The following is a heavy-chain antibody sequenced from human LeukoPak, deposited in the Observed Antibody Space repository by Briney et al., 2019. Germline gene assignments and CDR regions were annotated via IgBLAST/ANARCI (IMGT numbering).Heavy chain of an antibody. CDR3: AREIAAAGASYYYYYGVDV. CDR1: GVSFSGYY. Sequence: SETLSFTCAVYGVSFSGYYWSWLGQPPGKGLEWIGEINHSGSTNYNPSLKSRVTISVDTSKNQFSLRLSSVTAADTAVYYCAREIAAAGASYYYYYGVDVWGKGTTVTVSS. V-gene: IGHV4-34*01. D-gene: IGHD6-13*01. J-gene: IGHJ6*04. CDR2: INHSGST.